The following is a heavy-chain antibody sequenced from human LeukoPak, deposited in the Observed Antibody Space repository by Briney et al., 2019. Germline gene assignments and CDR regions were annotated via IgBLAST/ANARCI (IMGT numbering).Heavy chain of an antibody. V-gene: IGHV5-51*01. Sequence: GESLKISCKGSGYSFTSYWIGWVRQMPGKGLEWMGIIYPGDSDTRYSPSFQGQVTISADKSISTAYLQWSSLKASDTAMYYCARQTPPDCGGGSCYSDYYYYGMDVWGQGTTVTVSS. CDR2: IYPGDSDT. J-gene: IGHJ6*02. CDR3: ARQTPPDCGGGSCYSDYYYYGMDV. CDR1: GYSFTSYW. D-gene: IGHD2-15*01.